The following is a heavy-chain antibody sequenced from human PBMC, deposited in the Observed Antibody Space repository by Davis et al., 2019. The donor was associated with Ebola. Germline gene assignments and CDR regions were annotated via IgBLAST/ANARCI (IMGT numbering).Heavy chain of an antibody. Sequence: MPGGSLRLSCAVYGGSFSGYYWSWIRQRPGKGLEWIGYIYYSGSTYYNPSLKSRVTISVDTSKNQFSLKLSSVTAADTAVYYCARVRGYSGYRYYYYGMDVWGQGTTVTVSS. CDR2: IYYSGST. CDR1: GGSFSGYY. D-gene: IGHD5-12*01. V-gene: IGHV4-34*01. CDR3: ARVRGYSGYRYYYYGMDV. J-gene: IGHJ6*02.